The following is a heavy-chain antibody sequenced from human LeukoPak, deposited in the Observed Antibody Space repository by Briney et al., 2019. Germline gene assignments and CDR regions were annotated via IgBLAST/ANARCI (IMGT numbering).Heavy chain of an antibody. CDR1: GASISVSS. Sequence: PSETLSLTCTVSGASISVSSWSWIRQPPGKGMEWIGYVHYSGRTDYSPSLKSRVTILMDTSKNQFSLHLTSVTAADTAVYYCARVARAGAFVGATGYFDYWGQGTLVTVSS. CDR3: ARVARAGAFVGATGYFDY. CDR2: VHYSGRT. D-gene: IGHD1-26*01. V-gene: IGHV4-59*01. J-gene: IGHJ4*02.